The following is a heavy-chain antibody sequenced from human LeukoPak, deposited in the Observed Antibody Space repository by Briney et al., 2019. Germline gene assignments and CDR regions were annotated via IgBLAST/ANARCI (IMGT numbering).Heavy chain of an antibody. V-gene: IGHV5-51*07. CDR3: ARPRSRWSSCDTFDV. Sequence: GESLRISSRGSGYSFAGYRLGWGHQMPGKGLEWMGIIYPGDSDTRYSPSFQGQVTISSHKSISTAYLPWSSLKASDTAMYYCARPRSRWSSCDTFDVWGQGTMVTVSS. D-gene: IGHD1-26*01. J-gene: IGHJ3*01. CDR2: IYPGDSDT. CDR1: GYSFAGYR.